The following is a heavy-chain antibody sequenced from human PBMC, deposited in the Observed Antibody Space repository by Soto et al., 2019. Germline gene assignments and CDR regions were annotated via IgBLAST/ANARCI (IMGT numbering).Heavy chain of an antibody. Sequence: GGSLRLSCAVSGFTFANHWMHWVRQAPGKGLEWVSRMNSDGSTTDYADSVKGRFTVSRDNAKNTLYLQMNSLRAEDTAVYYCARDRGYDAHDYYYNAMDVWGQGTTGNVSS. V-gene: IGHV3-74*01. CDR1: GFTFANHW. CDR2: MNSDGSTT. J-gene: IGHJ6*02. CDR3: ARDRGYDAHDYYYNAMDV. D-gene: IGHD2-15*01.